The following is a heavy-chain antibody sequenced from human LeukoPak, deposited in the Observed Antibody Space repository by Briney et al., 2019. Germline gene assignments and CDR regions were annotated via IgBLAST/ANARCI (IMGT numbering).Heavy chain of an antibody. V-gene: IGHV1-2*02. CDR3: ARAVVPAAIEGFDY. D-gene: IGHD2-2*01. CDR2: INPNSGGT. Sequence: ASVKVSCKASGYTFTGYYMHWARQAPGQGLEWMGWINPNSGGTNYAQKFQGRVTMTRDTSISTAYMELSRLRSDDTAVYYCARAVVPAAIEGFDYWGQGTLVAVSS. CDR1: GYTFTGYY. J-gene: IGHJ4*02.